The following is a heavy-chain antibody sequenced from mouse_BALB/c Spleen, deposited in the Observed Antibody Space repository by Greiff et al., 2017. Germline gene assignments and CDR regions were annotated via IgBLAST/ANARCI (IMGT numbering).Heavy chain of an antibody. CDR2: ISSGSSTI. CDR3: ARWAARAFYAMDY. V-gene: IGHV5-17*02. CDR1: GFTFSSFG. D-gene: IGHD3-1*01. Sequence: DVMLVESGGGLVQPGGSRKLSCAASGFTFSSFGMHWVRQAPEKGLEWVAYISSGSSTIYYADTVKGRFTISRDNPKNTLFLQMTSLRSEDTAMYYCARWAARAFYAMDYWGQGTSVTVSS. J-gene: IGHJ4*01.